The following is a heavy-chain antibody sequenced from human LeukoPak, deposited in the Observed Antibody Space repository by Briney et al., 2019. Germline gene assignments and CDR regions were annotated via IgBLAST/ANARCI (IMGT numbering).Heavy chain of an antibody. V-gene: IGHV3-23*01. CDR3: TKAPHDYGDYVCDY. J-gene: IGHJ4*02. CDR2: ISGSGGRT. CDR1: GFTFCSYA. Sequence: GGSLRLSCAPSGFTFCSYAMSWVPPAPGEGREWVSAISGSGGRTYSADSVKGRFTISRDTSKTTLYLQMNNLRAEDTAVYYCTKAPHDYGDYVCDYWGQGTLVTVSS. D-gene: IGHD4-17*01.